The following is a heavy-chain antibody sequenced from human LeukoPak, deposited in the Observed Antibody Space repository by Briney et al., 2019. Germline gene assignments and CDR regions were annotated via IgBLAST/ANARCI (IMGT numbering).Heavy chain of an antibody. CDR1: GGSISSGGYY. CDR3: ARGLSLVGYWFDP. J-gene: IGHJ5*02. Sequence: SETLSLTCTVSGGSISSGGYYGSWIRQHPGKGLEWIGYIYYSGSTYYNPSLKSRVTISVDTSMNQFSLKLSSVTAADTAVYYCARGLSLVGYWFDPWGQGTLVTVSS. V-gene: IGHV4-31*03. D-gene: IGHD2-15*01. CDR2: IYYSGST.